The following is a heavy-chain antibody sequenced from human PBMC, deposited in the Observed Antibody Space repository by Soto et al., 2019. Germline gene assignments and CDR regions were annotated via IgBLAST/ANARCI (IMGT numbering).Heavy chain of an antibody. CDR3: ARGLCSGGSCFDY. CDR2: IYYSGST. J-gene: IGHJ4*02. Sequence: SETLSLTCTVSGGSISSGGYYWSWIRQHPGKGLEWIGYIYYSGSTYYNPSLKSRVTISVDTSKNQFSLKLSSVTAADTAVYYCARGLCSGGSCFDYWGQGTLVTVSS. CDR1: GGSISSGGYY. D-gene: IGHD2-15*01. V-gene: IGHV4-31*03.